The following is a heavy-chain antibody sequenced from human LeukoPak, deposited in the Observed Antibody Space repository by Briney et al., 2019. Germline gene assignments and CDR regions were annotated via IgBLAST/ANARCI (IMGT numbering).Heavy chain of an antibody. CDR1: GGTFSSYA. J-gene: IGHJ4*02. CDR2: IIPIFGTA. D-gene: IGHD3-22*01. CDR3: ARGWDYDSGGRPTAYVY. Sequence: SVKVSCKASGGTFSSYAISWERQAPGQGLEWMGGIIPIFGTANYAQKFQGKVTITADESTSTAYMELSSLRSEDTAVYYCARGWDYDSGGRPTAYVYWGQGTLVSVSS. V-gene: IGHV1-69*13.